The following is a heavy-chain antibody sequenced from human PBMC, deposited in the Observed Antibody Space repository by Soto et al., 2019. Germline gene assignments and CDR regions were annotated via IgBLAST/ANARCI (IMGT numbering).Heavy chain of an antibody. D-gene: IGHD2-2*01. V-gene: IGHV4-34*01. J-gene: IGHJ6*02. CDR3: AAATLPGARFYGMDV. CDR2: LSQNGGT. CDR1: GGSFSGYY. Sequence: ETLSLTCTVDGGSFSGYYWSWIRQPPGKGLQWIGSLSQNGGTYRNPSLRSRVTLSVDTSKNQFSLKLTSVTAADAAVYYCAAATLPGARFYGMDVWGQGSTVTVSS.